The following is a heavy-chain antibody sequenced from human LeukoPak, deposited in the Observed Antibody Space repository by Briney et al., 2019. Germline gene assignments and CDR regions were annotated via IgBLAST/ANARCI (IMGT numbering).Heavy chain of an antibody. Sequence: SETLSLTCTVSGGSISSYYWSWTRQPPGKGLEWIGYIYYSGSTNYNPSLKSRVTISVDTSKNQFSLKLSSVTAADTAVYYCAREGYSSSWYGRGYNWFDPWGQGTLVTVSS. CDR3: AREGYSSSWYGRGYNWFDP. CDR2: IYYSGST. J-gene: IGHJ5*02. D-gene: IGHD6-13*01. CDR1: GGSISSYY. V-gene: IGHV4-59*01.